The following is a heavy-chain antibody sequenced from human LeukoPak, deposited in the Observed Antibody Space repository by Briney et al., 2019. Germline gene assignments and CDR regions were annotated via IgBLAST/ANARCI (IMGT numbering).Heavy chain of an antibody. CDR1: GGSISSYY. D-gene: IGHD1-26*01. J-gene: IGHJ4*02. CDR2: IYYSGST. Sequence: SETLSLTCTVSGGSISSYYWSWIRQPPAKGLEWIGYIYYSGSTNYNPSLKSRVTISVDTSKNQFSLKLSSVTAADTAVYYCARGSQIRGYFDYWGQGTLVTVSS. V-gene: IGHV4-59*01. CDR3: ARGSQIRGYFDY.